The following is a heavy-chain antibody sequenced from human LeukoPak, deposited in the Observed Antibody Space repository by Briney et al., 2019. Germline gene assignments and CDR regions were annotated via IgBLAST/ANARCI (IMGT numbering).Heavy chain of an antibody. Sequence: GGSLRLSCAASGFTVSDYYMSWVRQAPGQGLEWVSVIYTSGSTYDADSVRGRFTISRDKSKNTLYLQMNSLRAEDAAVYYCARGGSDGGDYSSFDIWGLGTMVTVSS. V-gene: IGHV3-66*01. J-gene: IGHJ3*02. CDR3: ARGGSDGGDYSSFDI. CDR2: IYTSGST. D-gene: IGHD4-17*01. CDR1: GFTVSDYY.